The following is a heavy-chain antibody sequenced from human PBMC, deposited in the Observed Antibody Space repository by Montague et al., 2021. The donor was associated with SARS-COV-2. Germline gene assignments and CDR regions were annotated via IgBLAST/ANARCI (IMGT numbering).Heavy chain of an antibody. D-gene: IGHD6-19*01. V-gene: IGHV6-1*01. CDR3: VRGVDSIGWYPRSNWFDA. CDR2: TYYRSKWYY. Sequence: CAISGDSVSSNSAAWNWIRQSPSRGLEWLGRTYYRSKWYYGYAVPVKSRITINPDTSKNQVSLQLDSVTPEDTAVYYCVRGVDSIGWYPRSNWFDAWGQGTLVIVSS. CDR1: GDSVSSNSAA. J-gene: IGHJ5*02.